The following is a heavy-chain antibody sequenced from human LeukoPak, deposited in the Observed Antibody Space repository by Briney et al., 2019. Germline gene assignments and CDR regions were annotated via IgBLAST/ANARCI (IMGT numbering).Heavy chain of an antibody. CDR2: IYYSGST. Sequence: PSETLSLTCTVSGGSISSSSYYWGWIRQPPGKGLEWIGSIYYSGSTYYNPSLKSRVTISVDTSKNQFSLKLSSVTAADTAAYYCARHAADSSSPDEFDYWGQGTLVTVSS. D-gene: IGHD6-6*01. V-gene: IGHV4-39*01. CDR1: GGSISSSSYY. CDR3: ARHAADSSSPDEFDY. J-gene: IGHJ4*02.